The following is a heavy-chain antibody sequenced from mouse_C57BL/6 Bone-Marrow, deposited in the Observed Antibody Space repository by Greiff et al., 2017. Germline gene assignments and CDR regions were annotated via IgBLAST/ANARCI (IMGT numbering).Heavy chain of an antibody. V-gene: IGHV5-6*01. Sequence: VQLQQSGGDLVKPGGSLQLSCAASGFTFSSYGMSWVRQTPDKRLEWVATISSGGSYTYYPDSVKGRFTISRDNAKNTLYLQMSSLKSEDTAMYYCARHADGYYPRYFDVWGTGTTVTVSS. CDR3: ARHADGYYPRYFDV. CDR1: GFTFSSYG. D-gene: IGHD2-3*01. CDR2: ISSGGSYT. J-gene: IGHJ1*03.